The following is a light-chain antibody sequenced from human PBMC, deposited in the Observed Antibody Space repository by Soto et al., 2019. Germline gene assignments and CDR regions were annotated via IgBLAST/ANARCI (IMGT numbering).Light chain of an antibody. Sequence: EIVLTQSPGTLSLSPGERATLSCRASQSVRSSSLAWYHQKVGQAPRLLIHGASSRATGIADRFSGSGSGTDFTLTISRLEPEDSAVYYCQQYGNAPPYTFGQGTKLEIK. V-gene: IGKV3-20*01. CDR3: QQYGNAPPYT. J-gene: IGKJ2*01. CDR2: GAS. CDR1: QSVRSSS.